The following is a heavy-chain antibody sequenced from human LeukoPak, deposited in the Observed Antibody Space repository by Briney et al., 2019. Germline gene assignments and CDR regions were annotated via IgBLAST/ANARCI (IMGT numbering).Heavy chain of an antibody. CDR1: GFTFDDYA. CDR2: ISWNSGSI. V-gene: IGHV3-9*01. CDR3: AKGGHYYDSSGYYSSFDY. J-gene: IGHJ4*02. D-gene: IGHD3-22*01. Sequence: PGRSLRLSCAAYGFTFDDYAMHWVRQAPGKGLEWVSGISWNSGSIGYADSVKGRFTISRDNAKNSLYLQMNSLRAEDTALYYCAKGGHYYDSSGYYSSFDYWGQGTLVTVSS.